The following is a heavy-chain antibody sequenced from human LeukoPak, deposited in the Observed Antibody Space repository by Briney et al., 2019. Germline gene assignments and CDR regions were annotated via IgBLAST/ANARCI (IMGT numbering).Heavy chain of an antibody. D-gene: IGHD7-27*01. J-gene: IGHJ4*02. Sequence: SETLSLTCTVSGGSISSYYWSWIRQPPGKGLEWIGYIYYSGSTNYNPSLKSRVTISVDTSKNQFSLKLSSVTAADTAVYYCARAPGDWGGYFDYWGQGTLVTVSS. CDR2: IYYSGST. CDR1: GGSISSYY. V-gene: IGHV4-59*01. CDR3: ARAPGDWGGYFDY.